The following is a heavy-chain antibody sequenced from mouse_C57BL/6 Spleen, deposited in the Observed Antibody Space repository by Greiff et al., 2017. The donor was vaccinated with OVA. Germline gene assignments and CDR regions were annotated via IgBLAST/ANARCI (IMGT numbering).Heavy chain of an antibody. V-gene: IGHV1-22*01. CDR3: ARPDWYIDV. CDR2: INPNNGGT. Sequence: VQLKQSGPELVKPGASVKLSCKASAYPFPDYNMHWVKQSLGKSLEWIGYINPNNGGTSYNQKFKGKATLTVNKSSSTAYMEDRNLTSEDYAVYYCARPDWYIDVWGTGTTVTVSS. CDR1: AYPFPDYN. J-gene: IGHJ1*03.